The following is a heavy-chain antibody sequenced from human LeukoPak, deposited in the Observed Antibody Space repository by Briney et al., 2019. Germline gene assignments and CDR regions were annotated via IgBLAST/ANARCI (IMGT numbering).Heavy chain of an antibody. CDR3: ARVPTSSEGWFDP. D-gene: IGHD2-2*01. CDR1: GYTFSSYW. CDR2: IYPGDSDT. J-gene: IGHJ5*02. V-gene: IGHV5-51*01. Sequence: GESLKISCKGSGYTFSSYWIAWVRQMPGKGLGWMGIIYPGDSDTRYSPSFQGQVTISADKSITTAYLQWSSLKASDTAMYYCARVPTSSEGWFDPWGQGTLVTVSS.